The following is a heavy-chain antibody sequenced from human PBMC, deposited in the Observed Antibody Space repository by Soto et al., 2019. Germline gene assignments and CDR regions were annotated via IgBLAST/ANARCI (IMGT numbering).Heavy chain of an antibody. CDR1: GFTFSSYE. CDR3: ARDSETAIVRVNYYYGMDV. CDR2: ISSSGSTI. J-gene: IGHJ6*02. V-gene: IGHV3-48*03. Sequence: GGSLRLSCAASGFTFSSYEMNWVRQAPGKGLEWVSYISSSGSTIYYADSVKGRFTISRDNAKNSLYLQMNSLRAEDTAVYYCARDSETAIVRVNYYYGMDVWGQETRVTVSS. D-gene: IGHD3-10*01.